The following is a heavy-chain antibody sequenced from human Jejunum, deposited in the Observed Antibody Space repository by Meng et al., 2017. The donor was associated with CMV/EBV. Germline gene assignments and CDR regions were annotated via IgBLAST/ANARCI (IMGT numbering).Heavy chain of an antibody. Sequence: FTVENYVMHWVRQAPGKGLEWVSGISWNSGNIGYADSVKGRFTISRDNTKNSLYLQMDSLKTEDTALYYCAKEASVSGIAQFFDHWGQGTLVTVSS. CDR3: AKEASVSGIAQFFDH. CDR2: ISWNSGNI. J-gene: IGHJ4*02. D-gene: IGHD6-19*01. V-gene: IGHV3-9*01. CDR1: FTVENYV.